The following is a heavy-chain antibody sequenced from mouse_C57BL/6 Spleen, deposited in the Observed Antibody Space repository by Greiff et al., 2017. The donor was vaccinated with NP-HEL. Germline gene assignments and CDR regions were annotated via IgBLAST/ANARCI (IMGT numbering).Heavy chain of an antibody. Sequence: VKLQQPGAELVRPGSSVKLSCKASGYTFTSYWMHWVQQRPIQGLEWIGNIEPSDSDTHYNQKLTDKGTLTVDKSSSTSYMQLRSLTSEDSAVYYCSYGSSDHDYAMDYWGQGTSVTVSS. CDR3: SYGSSDHDYAMDY. CDR1: GYTFTSYW. CDR2: IEPSDSDT. D-gene: IGHD1-1*01. V-gene: IGHV1-52*01. J-gene: IGHJ4*01.